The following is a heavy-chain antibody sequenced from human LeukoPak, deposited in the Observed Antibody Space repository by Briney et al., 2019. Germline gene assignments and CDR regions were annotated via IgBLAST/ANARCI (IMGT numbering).Heavy chain of an antibody. V-gene: IGHV3-7*01. CDR2: IKQDGSEK. CDR3: ARGAYYYYYMDV. CDR1: GFTFSSYE. Sequence: PGGSLRLSCTASGFTFSSYEMNWVRQAPGEGLEWVANIKQDGSEKYYVDSVKGRFTISRDNAKNSLYLQMNSLRAEDTAVYYCARGAYYYYYMDVWGKGTTVTISS. J-gene: IGHJ6*03.